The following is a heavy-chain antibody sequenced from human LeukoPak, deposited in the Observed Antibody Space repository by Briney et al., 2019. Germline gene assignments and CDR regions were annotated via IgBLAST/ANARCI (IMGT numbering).Heavy chain of an antibody. CDR3: ARGVVAAAGRTFDF. Sequence: SETLSFTCTVSGASIIKHYWTWIRQPPGKGLAGIGYIYNSGSTSYNPSLKSRVAISLDTSQNQFSLKLSSLTAADTAVYYCARGVVAAAGRTFDFWGQGTLVTVSS. V-gene: IGHV4-59*11. CDR1: GASIIKHY. J-gene: IGHJ4*02. CDR2: IYNSGST. D-gene: IGHD6-13*01.